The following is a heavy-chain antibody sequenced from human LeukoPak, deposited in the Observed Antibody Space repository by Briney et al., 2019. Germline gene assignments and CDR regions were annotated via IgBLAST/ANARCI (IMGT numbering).Heavy chain of an antibody. CDR1: GYRLSNYW. J-gene: IGHJ4*02. Sequence: GESLKISCKVSGYRLSNYWIGWVRQMPGKGLEWMGSICLGDSDTRYSTSSQGQVTISADKSISTAYLQWSSLKASDSAMYYCARSYCGGDCNFDFWGQGTLVTVSS. CDR2: ICLGDSDT. CDR3: ARSYCGGDCNFDF. D-gene: IGHD2-21*02. V-gene: IGHV5-51*01.